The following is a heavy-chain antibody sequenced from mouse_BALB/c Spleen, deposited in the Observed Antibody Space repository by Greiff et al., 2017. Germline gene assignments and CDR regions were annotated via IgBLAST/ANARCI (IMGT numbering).Heavy chain of an antibody. CDR2: IRNKANGYTT. Sequence: DVKLVESGGGLVQPGGSLRLSCATSGFTFTDYYMSWVRQPPGKALEWLGFIRNKANGYTTEYSASVKGRFTISRDNSQSILYLQMNTLRAEDSATYYCARDKRSYDGYPWFAYWGQGTLVTVSA. CDR1: GFTFTDYY. V-gene: IGHV7-3*02. CDR3: ARDKRSYDGYPWFAY. J-gene: IGHJ3*01. D-gene: IGHD2-3*01.